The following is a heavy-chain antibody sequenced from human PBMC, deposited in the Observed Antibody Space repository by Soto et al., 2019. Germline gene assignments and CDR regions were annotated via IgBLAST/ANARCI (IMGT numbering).Heavy chain of an antibody. V-gene: IGHV1-3*01. CDR2: INAGNGNT. CDR1: GYTFTSYA. CDR3: ARSDSRYSYDAGCMDV. Sequence: QVQLVQSGAEVKKPGASVKVSCKASGYTFTSYAMHWVRQAPGQRLEWMGWINAGNGNTKYSQKFQGRVTITRDTSASTAYMELSSLRSEDTAVYYCARSDSRYSYDAGCMDVWGQGTTVTVSS. J-gene: IGHJ6*02. D-gene: IGHD5-18*01.